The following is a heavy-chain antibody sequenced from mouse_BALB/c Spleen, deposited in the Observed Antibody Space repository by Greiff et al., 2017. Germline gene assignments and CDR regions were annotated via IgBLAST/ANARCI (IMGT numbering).Heavy chain of an antibody. D-gene: IGHD4-1*01. V-gene: IGHV1-14*01. Sequence: VHVKQSGPELVKPGASVKMSCKASGYTFTSYVMHWVKQKPGQGLEWIGYINPYNDGTKYNEKFKGKATLTSDKSSSTAYMELSSLTSEDSAVYYCARGELGPHFDYWGQGTTLTVSS. J-gene: IGHJ2*01. CDR3: ARGELGPHFDY. CDR2: INPYNDGT. CDR1: GYTFTSYV.